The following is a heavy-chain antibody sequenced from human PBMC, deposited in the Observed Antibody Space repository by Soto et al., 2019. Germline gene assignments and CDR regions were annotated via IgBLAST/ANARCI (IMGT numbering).Heavy chain of an antibody. V-gene: IGHV3-74*01. CDR2: IYNDGTYS. D-gene: IGHD3-10*01. CDR1: GFIFKMYW. J-gene: IGHJ4*02. CDR3: TRGPRPISTGTGAY. Sequence: GGSLRLSCAASGFIFKMYWMHWVRQSPGKGLVWISRIYNDGTYSDCADSVRGRFTISRDNVNDTLYLQMNNLRAGDSGLYYCTRGPRPISTGTGAYWGQGTQVTVSS.